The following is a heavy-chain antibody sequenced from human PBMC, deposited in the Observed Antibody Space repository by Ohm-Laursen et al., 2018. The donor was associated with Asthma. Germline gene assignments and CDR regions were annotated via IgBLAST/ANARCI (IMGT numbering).Heavy chain of an antibody. Sequence: SETLSLTCAVYGGSFSGYYWGWIRQPPGKGLEWIGSIYYSGSTYYNPSLKSRVTISVDTSKNQFSLKLSSVTAADTAVYYCARVINCSGGSCYRLYYYYGMDVWGQGTTVTVSS. CDR3: ARVINCSGGSCYRLYYYYGMDV. D-gene: IGHD2-15*01. CDR2: IYYSGST. CDR1: GGSFSGYY. V-gene: IGHV4-34*01. J-gene: IGHJ6*02.